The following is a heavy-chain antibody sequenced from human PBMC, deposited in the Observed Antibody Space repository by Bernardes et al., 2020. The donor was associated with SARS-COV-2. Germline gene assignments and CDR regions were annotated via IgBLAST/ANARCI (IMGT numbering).Heavy chain of an antibody. V-gene: IGHV3-23*01. CDR2: ISGSGGST. J-gene: IGHJ4*02. CDR1: GFTFSSYA. D-gene: IGHD3-9*01. CDR3: AKIPSYYDILTGYSKNFDY. Sequence: GGSLRLSCAASGFTFSSYAMSWVRQAPGKGLEWVSAISGSGGSTYYADSVKGRFTISRDNSKNTLYLQMNSLRAEDTALYYCAKIPSYYDILTGYSKNFDYWGQGTLVTVSS.